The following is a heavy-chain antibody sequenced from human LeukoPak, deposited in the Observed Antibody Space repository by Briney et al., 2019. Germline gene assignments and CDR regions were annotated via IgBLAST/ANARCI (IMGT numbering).Heavy chain of an antibody. Sequence: AGGSLRLSCAASEFSFSSYGMHWVRQAPGKGLQWVASLWYDGTNKYRADSVKGRFTISRDNSQSTLYLQMNSLRAEDTAVYYCARARNNYDSSGYSALDYWGQGTLVTVSS. V-gene: IGHV3-33*01. D-gene: IGHD3-22*01. CDR2: LWYDGTNK. CDR1: EFSFSSYG. CDR3: ARARNNYDSSGYSALDY. J-gene: IGHJ4*02.